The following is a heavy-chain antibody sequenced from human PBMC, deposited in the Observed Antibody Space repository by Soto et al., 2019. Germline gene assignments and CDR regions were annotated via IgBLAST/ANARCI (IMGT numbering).Heavy chain of an antibody. J-gene: IGHJ4*02. V-gene: IGHV3-30*18. CDR3: AKEKYYYAD. Sequence: PGGSLRLSCAASGFTFSSYGMHWVRQAPGKGLEWVAVISYDGSNKYYADSVKGRFTISRDNSKNTLYLQMNSLRAEDTAVYYCAKEKYYYADWGQGTLVTVSS. CDR1: GFTFSSYG. D-gene: IGHD3-10*01. CDR2: ISYDGSNK.